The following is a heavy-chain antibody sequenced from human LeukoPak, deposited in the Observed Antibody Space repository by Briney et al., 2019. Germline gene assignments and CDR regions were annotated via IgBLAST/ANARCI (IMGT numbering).Heavy chain of an antibody. J-gene: IGHJ5*02. Sequence: SETLSLTCTVSGGSISSVSYYWSWIREPAGKGLEWIGYIYYSGSTNYNPSLKSRVTISVDTSKNQFSLKLSSVTAADTAVYYCARCVVVVPAASWFDPWGQGTLVTVSS. CDR2: IYYSGST. CDR1: GGSISSVSYY. D-gene: IGHD2-2*01. CDR3: ARCVVVVPAASWFDP. V-gene: IGHV4-61*01.